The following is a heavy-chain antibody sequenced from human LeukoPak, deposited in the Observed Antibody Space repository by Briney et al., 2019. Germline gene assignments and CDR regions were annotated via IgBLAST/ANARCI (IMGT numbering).Heavy chain of an antibody. CDR2: IYHSGST. CDR3: AREAYYDFWSGYYIGPLFVFDY. D-gene: IGHD3-3*01. Sequence: SETLSLTCTVSGYSISRGYYWGWIRQPPGKGLEWIGSIYHSGSTYYNPSLKSRVTISVDTSKNQFSLKLSSVTAADTAVYYCAREAYYDFWSGYYIGPLFVFDYWGQGTLVTVSS. V-gene: IGHV4-38-2*02. J-gene: IGHJ4*02. CDR1: GYSISRGYY.